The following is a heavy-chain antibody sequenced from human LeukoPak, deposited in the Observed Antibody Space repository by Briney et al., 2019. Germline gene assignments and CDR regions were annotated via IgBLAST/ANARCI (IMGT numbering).Heavy chain of an antibody. J-gene: IGHJ4*02. CDR1: GFTFNTYW. V-gene: IGHV3-74*01. Sequence: PGGSLRLSCSASGFTFNTYWMHWVRQVPGKGLVWVSRINGDGTYLNYADSVKGRFTIFRHNGKNTVHLQMNSLRVDDTAVYYCARDANWAVNDYWGQGTLVTVSA. D-gene: IGHD3-16*01. CDR3: ARDANWAVNDY. CDR2: INGDGTYL.